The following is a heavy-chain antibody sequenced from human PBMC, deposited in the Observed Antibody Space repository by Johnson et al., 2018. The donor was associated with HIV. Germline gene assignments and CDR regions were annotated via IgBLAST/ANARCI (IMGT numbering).Heavy chain of an antibody. CDR3: ARDGPRRDAYDS. CDR1: GFTFSSYD. Sequence: VQLVESGGGVVQPGGSLSLSCAASGFTFSSYDMHWVRQATGKGLEWVSAIGTAGDTYYPGSVKGRFTISRENAKNSLYLQMNGLSAGDTAVYYCARDGPRRDAYDSWGQGTMVTVSS. CDR2: IGTAGDT. V-gene: IGHV3-13*01. J-gene: IGHJ3*02.